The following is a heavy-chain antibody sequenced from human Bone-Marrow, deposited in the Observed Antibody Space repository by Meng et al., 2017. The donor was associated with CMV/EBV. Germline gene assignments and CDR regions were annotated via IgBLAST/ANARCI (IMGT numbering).Heavy chain of an antibody. CDR3: SKGGGGHSSGWYGALNY. J-gene: IGHJ4*02. CDR2: IYSGGSST. V-gene: IGHV3-23*03. CDR1: GFTISSYA. Sequence: ETLSLTCAASGFTISSYAMSWVRQCPGKGLEWVSVIYSGGSSTYYADSVKGRFTISRDNSKNTLYLQMTSLRAVAAAVNYCSKGGGGHSSGWYGALNYWGQGTLVTVSS. D-gene: IGHD6-19*01.